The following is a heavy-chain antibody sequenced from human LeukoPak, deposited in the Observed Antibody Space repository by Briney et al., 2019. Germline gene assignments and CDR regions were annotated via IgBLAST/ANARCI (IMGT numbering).Heavy chain of an antibody. Sequence: ASVKVSCKASGYTFTNYGISWVRQAPGQGFEWMGWISGYNGNTNYAQKFQGRVTITADESTSTAYMELSRLRSDDTAVYYCARVGRGDWFDPWGQGTLVTVSS. J-gene: IGHJ5*02. CDR3: ARVGRGDWFDP. D-gene: IGHD3-10*01. CDR2: ISGYNGNT. CDR1: GYTFTNYG. V-gene: IGHV1-18*01.